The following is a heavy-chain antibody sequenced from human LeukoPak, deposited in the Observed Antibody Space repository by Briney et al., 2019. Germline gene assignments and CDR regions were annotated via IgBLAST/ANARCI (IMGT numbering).Heavy chain of an antibody. CDR2: IRRRAYGGTT. J-gene: IGHJ6*02. V-gene: IGHV3-49*03. Sequence: SGGSLRLSCTASGFTFGDYAMSWFRQAPGKGLEWVSFIRRRAYGGTTEYAASVKGRFSISRDDSKNIAYLQMNSLKTEDTAVYYCTRMNSNYYYGMDVWGQGTTVTVSS. D-gene: IGHD2/OR15-2a*01. CDR3: TRMNSNYYYGMDV. CDR1: GFTFGDYA.